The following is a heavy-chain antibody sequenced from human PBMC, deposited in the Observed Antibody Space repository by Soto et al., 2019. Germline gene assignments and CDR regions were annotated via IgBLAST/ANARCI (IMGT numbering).Heavy chain of an antibody. CDR1: GFTFSSYS. Sequence: EVQLVESGGGLVQPGGSLRLSCAASGFTFSSYSMNWVRQAPGKGLEWVSSISSSSSYIYYADSVKGRFTISRDNDKNYLCLQEYSLTAEITAVEYCARHYGKPNPGGEGAAVTVSA. D-gene: IGHD3-16*01. CDR3: ARHYGKPNP. J-gene: IGHJ5*02. CDR2: ISSSSSYI. V-gene: IGHV3-21*01.